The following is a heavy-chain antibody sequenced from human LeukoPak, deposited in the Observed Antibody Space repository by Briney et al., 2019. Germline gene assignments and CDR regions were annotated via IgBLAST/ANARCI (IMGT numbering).Heavy chain of an antibody. V-gene: IGHV1-18*01. CDR3: ASPLLYRAFDI. J-gene: IGHJ3*02. CDR1: GYTFTSYG. D-gene: IGHD3-3*01. Sequence: GASVKVSCKASGYTFTSYGISWVRQAPGQGLEWMGWISAYNGNTNYAQKFQGRVTITRDTSASTAYMELSSLRSEDTAVYYCASPLLYRAFDIWGQGTMVTVSS. CDR2: ISAYNGNT.